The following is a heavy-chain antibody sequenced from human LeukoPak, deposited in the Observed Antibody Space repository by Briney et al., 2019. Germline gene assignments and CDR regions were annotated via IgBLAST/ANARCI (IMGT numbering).Heavy chain of an antibody. Sequence: SETLSLTCTVSGGSISSSSHYWGWIRQPPGKGLEWIGSIYYSGSTYYNPSLKSRVTISVDTSKNQFSLKLSSVTAADTAVYYCASRGAYYDSSGYYFAYWGQGTLVTVSS. CDR3: ASRGAYYDSSGYYFAY. CDR2: IYYSGST. CDR1: GGSISSSSHY. J-gene: IGHJ4*02. D-gene: IGHD3-22*01. V-gene: IGHV4-39*01.